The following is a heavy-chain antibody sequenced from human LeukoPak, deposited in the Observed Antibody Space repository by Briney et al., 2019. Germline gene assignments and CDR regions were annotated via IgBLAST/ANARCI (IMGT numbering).Heavy chain of an antibody. J-gene: IGHJ4*02. CDR3: ARTGGRNPDY. Sequence: GGSLRLSCAASGFTFNSYWMSWVRQAPGKALEWVANIKQDGSDKYYVDSVKGRFTISRDNAKNSLYLQMNSLRAEDTAVYYCARTGGRNPDYWGQGILVTVSS. D-gene: IGHD4-23*01. CDR1: GFTFNSYW. V-gene: IGHV3-7*01. CDR2: IKQDGSDK.